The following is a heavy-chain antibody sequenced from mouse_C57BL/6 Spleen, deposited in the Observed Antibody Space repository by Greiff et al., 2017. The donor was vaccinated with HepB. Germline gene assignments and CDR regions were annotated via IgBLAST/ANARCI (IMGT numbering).Heavy chain of an antibody. V-gene: IGHV1-15*01. Sequence: VQLQQSGAELVRPGASVTLSCKASGYTFTDYEMHWVKQTPVHGLEWIGAIDPETGGTAYNQKFKGKAILTADKSSSTAYMELRSLTSEDSAVYYCTRSRGWLLLYAMDYWGQGTSVTVSS. CDR3: TRSRGWLLLYAMDY. J-gene: IGHJ4*01. CDR1: GYTFTDYE. D-gene: IGHD2-3*01. CDR2: IDPETGGT.